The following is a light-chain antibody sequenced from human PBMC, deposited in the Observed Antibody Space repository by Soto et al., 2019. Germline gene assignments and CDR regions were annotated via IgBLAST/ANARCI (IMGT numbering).Light chain of an antibody. CDR3: SSHTTSNTRV. V-gene: IGLV2-14*03. J-gene: IGLJ1*01. CDR2: EVS. CDR1: SSYVGAYDF. Sequence: QSVLTQPASVSGSPGQSIAISCTGTSSYVGAYDFVSWYQQHPDKAPKLLIYEVSNRPSGVSDRFSGSKSVNTATLTISGLQAEDEADYYCSSHTTSNTRVFGTGTKLTVL.